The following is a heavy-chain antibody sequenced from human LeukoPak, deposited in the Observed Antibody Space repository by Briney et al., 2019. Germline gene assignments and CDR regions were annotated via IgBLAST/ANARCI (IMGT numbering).Heavy chain of an antibody. D-gene: IGHD1-26*01. J-gene: IGHJ4*02. CDR3: ARDNGGSLDY. Sequence: GGSLRLSCAASGFTFSSYWMGWVRQAPGKELEWVANINQDGSTKHYVDSVKGRFTVSRDSAKNSVSLQMNSLRAEDTALYYCARDNGGSLDYWGQGTLVTVSS. V-gene: IGHV3-7*01. CDR2: INQDGSTK. CDR1: GFTFSSYW.